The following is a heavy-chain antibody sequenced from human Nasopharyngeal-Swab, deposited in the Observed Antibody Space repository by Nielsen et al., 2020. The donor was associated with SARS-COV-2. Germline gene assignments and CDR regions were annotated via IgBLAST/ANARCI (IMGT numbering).Heavy chain of an antibody. CDR2: ISTTTATI. Sequence: GESLKISCVASGLGFSNYEMNWVRQAPGKGLEWISYISTTTATIYYADSVKGRFTISRDNAKNSLYLQMNSLRAEDTALYYCAKDGQRPLYYYAMDVWGQGTTVTVSS. CDR1: GLGFSNYE. V-gene: IGHV3-48*03. D-gene: IGHD1-1*01. J-gene: IGHJ6*02. CDR3: AKDGQRPLYYYAMDV.